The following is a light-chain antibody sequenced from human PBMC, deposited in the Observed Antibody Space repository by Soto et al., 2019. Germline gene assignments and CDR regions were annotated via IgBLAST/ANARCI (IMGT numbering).Light chain of an antibody. J-gene: IGKJ1*01. CDR3: QETQSTPGT. Sequence: DIQMTQSPSSLSASVGNRVIITCRASQSISRHLNWYQQKSGEAPKLLIHAASNLHSGVPSRFSGGGSGTDFTLPISPLEPEDFATYYCQETQSTPGTFGHGTKVEIK. V-gene: IGKV1-39*01. CDR1: QSISRH. CDR2: AAS.